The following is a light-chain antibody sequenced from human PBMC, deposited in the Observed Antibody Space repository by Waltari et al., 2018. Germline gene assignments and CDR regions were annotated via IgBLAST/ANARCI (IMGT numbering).Light chain of an antibody. Sequence: DIQMTQSPSTLSTSIGDRVTITCRASQTISSWLAWDQQKPGKAPKLLINTASSLESGVPSRFSGSGSGTEFTLTISGLQPDDFATYYCQQYDRLPVTFGQGTKLEIK. CDR1: QTISSW. CDR2: TAS. V-gene: IGKV1-5*03. CDR3: QQYDRLPVT. J-gene: IGKJ2*01.